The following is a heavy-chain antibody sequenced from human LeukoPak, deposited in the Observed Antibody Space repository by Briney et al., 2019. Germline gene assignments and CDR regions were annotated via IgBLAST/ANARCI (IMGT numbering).Heavy chain of an antibody. V-gene: IGHV3-7*01. D-gene: IGHD6-6*01. J-gene: IGHJ3*01. CDR2: IKEDGSQK. Sequence: PGGSLRLSCAASGSTFSRYWMTWVRQAPGKGLEWVANIKEDGSQKYYVDSVKGRFTISRDNAKGSLYLQMNSLRAEDTAVYYCARDDRSTRSSFGLDAYDVWGQGTMATVSS. CDR3: ARDDRSTRSSFGLDAYDV. CDR1: GSTFSRYW.